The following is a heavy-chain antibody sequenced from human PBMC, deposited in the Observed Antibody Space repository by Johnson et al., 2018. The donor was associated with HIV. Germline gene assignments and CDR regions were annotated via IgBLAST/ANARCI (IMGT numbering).Heavy chain of an antibody. D-gene: IGHD3-22*01. CDR3: ARGNMIVVVSGGFDI. CDR2: MSSSGTTI. V-gene: IGHV3-11*04. Sequence: QVQLVESGGGLVKPGGSLRLSCVASRFTFSDYYMSWIRQAPGQGLEWVSSMSSSGTTIYIADSVKGRFTISRDNAKNSLYLQMNSLRAEDTAIYYCARGNMIVVVSGGFDIWGQGTMVTVSS. CDR1: RFTFSDYY. J-gene: IGHJ3*02.